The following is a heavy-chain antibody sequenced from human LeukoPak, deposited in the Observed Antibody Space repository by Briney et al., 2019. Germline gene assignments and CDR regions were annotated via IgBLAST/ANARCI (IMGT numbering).Heavy chain of an antibody. Sequence: GGSLRLSCGASGFILGKYAMSWVRQAPGKGLEWVSGIGSGGVDTIYADSVKGRFTNSRDNSKNTLSLRMGSLRADDTAIYFCARYLRDSGTSRVTLDHWGQGTLVIVSS. V-gene: IGHV3-23*01. CDR1: GFILGKYA. D-gene: IGHD2-2*01. J-gene: IGHJ4*02. CDR3: ARYLRDSGTSRVTLDH. CDR2: IGSGGVDT.